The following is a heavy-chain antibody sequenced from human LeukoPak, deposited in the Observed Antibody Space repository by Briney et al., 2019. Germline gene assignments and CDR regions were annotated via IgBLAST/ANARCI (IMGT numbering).Heavy chain of an antibody. V-gene: IGHV1-2*04. CDR3: ASSSSSWYGLSFDY. CDR1: GYTFTGYY. Sequence: ASVKASCKASGYTFTGYYMHWVRQAPGQGLEWMRWINPNSGGTNYAQKFQGWVTMTRDTSISTAYMELSRLRSDDTAVYYCASSSSSWYGLSFDYWGQVTLVTVSS. J-gene: IGHJ4*02. CDR2: INPNSGGT. D-gene: IGHD6-13*01.